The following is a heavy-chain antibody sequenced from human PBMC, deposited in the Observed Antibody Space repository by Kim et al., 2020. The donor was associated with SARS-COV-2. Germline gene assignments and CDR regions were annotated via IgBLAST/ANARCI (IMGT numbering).Heavy chain of an antibody. D-gene: IGHD3-10*01. Sequence: GGSLRLSCAASGFTFSTYGMNWVRQAPGKGLEWVSAISNDGGSSFDADSVKGRFTISRDNSKNILYLHMTSLRAEDTAVYYCAKREGRHGSGYMDVWGQGATVTVSS. J-gene: IGHJ6*01. CDR3: AKREGRHGSGYMDV. CDR1: GFTFSTYG. CDR2: ISNDGGSS. V-gene: IGHV3-23*01.